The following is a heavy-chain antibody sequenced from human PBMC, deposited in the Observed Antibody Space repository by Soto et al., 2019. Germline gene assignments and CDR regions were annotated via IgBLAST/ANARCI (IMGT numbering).Heavy chain of an antibody. V-gene: IGHV3-48*02. CDR2: ISSSSSTI. J-gene: IGHJ6*02. CDR1: GFIFSSYG. D-gene: IGHD6-19*01. Sequence: EVQLVESGGGLVQPGGSLRLSCAASGFIFSSYGMNWVRQAPGKGLEWVSYISSSSSTIYYVDSVKGRFTISRDNAKNSLYLQMNSPRDEDTAVYYCARDKGLPMTGTVYNSGMDVWGQGTTVTVAS. CDR3: ARDKGLPMTGTVYNSGMDV.